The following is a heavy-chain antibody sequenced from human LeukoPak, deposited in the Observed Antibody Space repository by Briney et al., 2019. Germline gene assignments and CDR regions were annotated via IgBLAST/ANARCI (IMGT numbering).Heavy chain of an antibody. D-gene: IGHD1-26*01. CDR3: ARGDSVVGALYFDY. J-gene: IGHJ4*02. V-gene: IGHV3-7*01. CDR1: GFTFSSYW. CDR2: IKQDGSEK. Sequence: PGGSLRLSCAASGFTFSSYWMSWVRQAPGKGLEWVANIKQDGSEKYYVDSVKGRFAISRDNAKNSLYLQMNSLRAEDTAVYYCARGDSVVGALYFDYWGQGTLVTVSS.